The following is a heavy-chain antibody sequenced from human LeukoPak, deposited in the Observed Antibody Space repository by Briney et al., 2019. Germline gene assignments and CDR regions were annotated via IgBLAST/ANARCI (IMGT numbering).Heavy chain of an antibody. Sequence: SETLSLTCAVYGGSFSGYCWSWIRQPPGKGLEWIGEINHSGSTNYNPSLKSRVTISVDTSKNQFSLKLSSVTAADTAVYYCARHIRITIFGVVTKTEGFDPWGQGTLVNFSS. CDR3: ARHIRITIFGVVTKTEGFDP. V-gene: IGHV4-34*01. J-gene: IGHJ5*02. CDR2: INHSGST. CDR1: GGSFSGYC. D-gene: IGHD3-3*01.